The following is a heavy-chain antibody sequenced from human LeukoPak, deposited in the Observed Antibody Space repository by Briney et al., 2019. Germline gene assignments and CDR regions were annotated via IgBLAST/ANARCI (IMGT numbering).Heavy chain of an antibody. CDR2: IIPIFGTA. CDR1: GGTFSSYA. V-gene: IGHV1-69*13. Sequence: AASVKVSCKASGGTFSSYAISWVRQAPGQGLEWMGGIIPIFGTANYAQKFQGRVTITADESTSTAYMELSSLRSEDTAVYYCASSDRLMVRGVIRNWGQGTLVTVSS. CDR3: ASSDRLMVRGVIRN. D-gene: IGHD3-10*01. J-gene: IGHJ4*02.